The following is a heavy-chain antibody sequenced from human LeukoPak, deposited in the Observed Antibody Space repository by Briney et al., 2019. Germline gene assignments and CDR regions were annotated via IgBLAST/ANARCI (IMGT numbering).Heavy chain of an antibody. V-gene: IGHV4-4*07. D-gene: IGHD6-13*01. J-gene: IGHJ3*02. Sequence: SEILSLTCTVSGGSISSYYWSWIRQPAGKGLEWIGRIYTSGSTNYNPSLKSRVTMSVDTSKNQFSLKLSSVTAADTAVYYCAREGAFGYSSPMDIWGQGTMVTVPS. CDR1: GGSISSYY. CDR3: AREGAFGYSSPMDI. CDR2: IYTSGST.